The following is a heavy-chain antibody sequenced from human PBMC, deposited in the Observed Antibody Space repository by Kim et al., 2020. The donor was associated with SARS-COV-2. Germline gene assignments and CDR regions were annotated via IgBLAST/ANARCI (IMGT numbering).Heavy chain of an antibody. Sequence: GGSLRLSCAASGFTFSSYAMSWVRQAPGKGLEWVSGISTSGGSKYYTDSVEGRFIISRDNSKNTLYLQMSSLRAEDTAIYFCAKSCESTSSGAGDYWGQGTLVTVSS. CDR2: ISTSGGSK. D-gene: IGHD3-10*01. CDR3: AKSCESTSSGAGDY. V-gene: IGHV3-23*01. CDR1: GFTFSSYA. J-gene: IGHJ4*02.